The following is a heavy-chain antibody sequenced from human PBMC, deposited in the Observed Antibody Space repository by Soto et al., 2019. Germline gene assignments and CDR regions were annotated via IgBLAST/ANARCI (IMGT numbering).Heavy chain of an antibody. CDR2: IWYDGSNK. Sequence: GGSLRLSCAASGFTISSYGMHWVRQAPGKGLEWVAVIWYDGSNKYYADSMKGRFTISRDNSKNTLYLQMNSLRAEDTAVYYCARHLYGYDYYGMDVWGQGATVNVSS. V-gene: IGHV3-33*01. J-gene: IGHJ6*02. D-gene: IGHD3-10*01. CDR1: GFTISSYG. CDR3: ARHLYGYDYYGMDV.